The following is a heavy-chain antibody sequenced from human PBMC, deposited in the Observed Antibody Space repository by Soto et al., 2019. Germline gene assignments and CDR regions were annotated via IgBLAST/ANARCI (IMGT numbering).Heavy chain of an antibody. CDR2: ISSSSSYI. D-gene: IGHD2-8*01. J-gene: IGHJ6*02. CDR1: GFTFSSYS. CDR3: ARELSRGGYYYYGMDV. Sequence: GGSLRLSCAASGFTFSSYSMHWVRQAPGKGLEWVSSISSSSSYIYYADSVKGRFTISRDNAKNSLYLQMNSLRAEDTAVYYCARELSRGGYYYYGMDVWGQGTTVTVSS. V-gene: IGHV3-21*01.